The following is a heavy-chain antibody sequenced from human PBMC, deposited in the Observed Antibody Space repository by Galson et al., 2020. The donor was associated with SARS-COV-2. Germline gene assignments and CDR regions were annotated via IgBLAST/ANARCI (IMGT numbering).Heavy chain of an antibody. V-gene: IGHV1-2*06. D-gene: IGHD6-13*01. CDR1: GYTFTGYY. CDR2: IYPNSGGT. Sequence: ASVKVSCKASGYTFTGYYMHWVRQAPGQGLEWMGRIYPNSGGTNYAQKLQGRVTMTTDTSTSTAYMELRSLRSDDTAVYYCAREIAADWFDPWGQGTLVTVSS. J-gene: IGHJ5*02. CDR3: AREIAADWFDP.